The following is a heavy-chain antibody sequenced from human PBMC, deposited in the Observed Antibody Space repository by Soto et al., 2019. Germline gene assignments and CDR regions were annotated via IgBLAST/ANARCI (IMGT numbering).Heavy chain of an antibody. CDR1: GDSISSCNHY. D-gene: IGHD3-10*01. V-gene: IGHV4-30-4*01. CDR3: ARTDYGTAYFDP. Sequence: SETLSLTCTVSGDSISSCNHYWSWIRQPPGKGLEWIGYIFDSGTAYYNPSLNSRLTISVDTSKNPFSLKLRPVTAADTAVYYCARTDYGTAYFDPWGQGSLVTVSS. J-gene: IGHJ5*02. CDR2: IFDSGTA.